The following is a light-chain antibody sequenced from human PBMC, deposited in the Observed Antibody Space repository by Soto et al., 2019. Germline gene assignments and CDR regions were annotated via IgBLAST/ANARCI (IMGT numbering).Light chain of an antibody. CDR3: ATWDDSLPAV. V-gene: IGLV1-44*01. CDR2: GND. J-gene: IGLJ2*01. CDR1: SSNIGSHT. Sequence: QSVLTQPPSASGTPGQRVAISCSGSSSNIGSHTVNWYQQLPGTAPKLLIYGNDQRPSGVPDRFSGSKSGTSASLAISGLQSEDEADYYCATWDDSLPAVFGGGTKVTVL.